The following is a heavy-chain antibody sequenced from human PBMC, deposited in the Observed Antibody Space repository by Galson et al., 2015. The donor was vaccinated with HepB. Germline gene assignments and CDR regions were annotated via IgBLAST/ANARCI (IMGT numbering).Heavy chain of an antibody. J-gene: IGHJ5*02. CDR2: ISPGDSDT. Sequence: GWVRQMPGKGLEWMGIISPGDSDTRYSPSFQGQVTISVDKSINTAYLQWSSLKASDSAMYYCARRDRNWLDPWGQGTLVSVSS. CDR3: ARRDRNWLDP. V-gene: IGHV5-51*01.